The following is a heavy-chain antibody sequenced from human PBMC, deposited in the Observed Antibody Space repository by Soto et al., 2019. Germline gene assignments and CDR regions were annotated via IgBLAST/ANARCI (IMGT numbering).Heavy chain of an antibody. Sequence: QVQLVQSGAEVEKPGASVKVSCKASGYVFFDYAIHWVRQAPGQRPEWMGWINPANRDTRYSQNFQGRVTMTRDTSAYTVDMELSSLRSEDTAIYDCGRDASTLPGIYLDYRGQRTVVTVSS. V-gene: IGHV1-3*01. CDR3: GRDASTLPGIYLDY. CDR1: GYVFFDYA. D-gene: IGHD6-13*01. CDR2: INPANRDT. J-gene: IGHJ4*02.